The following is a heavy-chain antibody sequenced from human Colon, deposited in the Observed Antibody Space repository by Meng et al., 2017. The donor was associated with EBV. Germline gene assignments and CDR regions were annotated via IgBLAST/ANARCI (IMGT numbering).Heavy chain of an antibody. D-gene: IGHD2-21*01. V-gene: IGHV4-30-4*01. J-gene: IGHJ4*02. Sequence: VHLPAPRPGTSQPSQTLSLTCTPTVRSMRRANYNCSFIRQPPGKCLEWIGYLHHSGSAYYTPSLNSRVSISADTSKNQFSLNLNSMTAADTAVYYCASFDHIPRRNYFDYWGQGTLVTVSS. CDR2: LHHSGSA. CDR3: ASFDHIPRRNYFDY. CDR1: VRSMRRANYN.